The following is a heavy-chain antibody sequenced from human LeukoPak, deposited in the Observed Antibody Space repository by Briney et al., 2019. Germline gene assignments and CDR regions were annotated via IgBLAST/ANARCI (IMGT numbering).Heavy chain of an antibody. J-gene: IGHJ2*01. CDR1: GFTFSSYD. CDR3: ARVVGRNWYLDL. Sequence: GGSLRLSCGASGFTFSSYDMTWVRQAPGKGREWVSGIYGRGGTTYYADSVKGRFIVSRDNSKNSLSLQMNSLRAEDTAVYYCARVVGRNWYLDLWGRGTQVTVSS. V-gene: IGHV3-23*01. CDR2: IYGRGGTT. D-gene: IGHD1-14*01.